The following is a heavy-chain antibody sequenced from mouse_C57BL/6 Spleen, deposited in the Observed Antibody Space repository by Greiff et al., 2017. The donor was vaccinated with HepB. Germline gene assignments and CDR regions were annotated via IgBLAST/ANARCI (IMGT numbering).Heavy chain of an antibody. J-gene: IGHJ4*01. V-gene: IGHV1-81*01. CDR1: GYTFTSYG. Sequence: QVQLKESGAELARPGASVKLSCKASGYTFTSYGISWVKQRTGQGLEWIGEIYPRSGNTYYNEKFKGKATLTADKSSSTAYMELRSLTSEDSAVYFCAGRQLRPRDAMDYWGQGTSVTVSS. CDR2: IYPRSGNT. CDR3: AGRQLRPRDAMDY. D-gene: IGHD3-2*02.